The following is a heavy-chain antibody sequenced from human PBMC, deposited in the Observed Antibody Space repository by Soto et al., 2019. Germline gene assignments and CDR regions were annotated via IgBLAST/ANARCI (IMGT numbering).Heavy chain of an antibody. D-gene: IGHD2-2*01. CDR2: IYYSGST. Sequence: SETLSLTCTVSGGSISSGGYYWSWIRQHPGKGLEWIGYIYYSGSTYYNPSLKSRVTISVDTSKNQFSLKLSSVTAADTAVYYCARGGDCISTSCYDYWGQGTLVPVSS. V-gene: IGHV4-31*03. CDR3: ARGGDCISTSCYDY. J-gene: IGHJ4*02. CDR1: GGSISSGGYY.